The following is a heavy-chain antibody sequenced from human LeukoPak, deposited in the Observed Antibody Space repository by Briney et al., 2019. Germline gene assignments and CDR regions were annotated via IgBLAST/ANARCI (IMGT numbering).Heavy chain of an antibody. D-gene: IGHD3-16*02. Sequence: PGGSLRLSCAASGFTFSSYWMSWVRQAPGKGLEWVANIKQDGSEKYYVDSVKGRFTISRDNAKNSLYLQMNSLRAEDTAVYYCARGGYDYVWGSYRYRFGIPGFDYWGQGTLVTVSS. CDR3: ARGGYDYVWGSYRYRFGIPGFDY. CDR1: GFTFSSYW. V-gene: IGHV3-7*01. J-gene: IGHJ4*02. CDR2: IKQDGSEK.